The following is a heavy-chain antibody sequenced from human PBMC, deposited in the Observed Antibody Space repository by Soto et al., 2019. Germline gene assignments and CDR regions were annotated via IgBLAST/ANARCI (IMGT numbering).Heavy chain of an antibody. Sequence: QVQLQESGPGLVKASQTLTLTCTVSDDSITGGGYFWTWIRQLPGKGLEWLGSTYYWGNTFYNPSLTSRRTIPLDPSQRRVSLRVTSVTAADTASSFYTRCGSGTYHVWGQGTLVIVSS. V-gene: IGHV4-31*02. J-gene: IGHJ4*02. D-gene: IGHD3-10*01. CDR3: TRCGSGTYHV. CDR1: DDSITGGGYF. CDR2: TYYWGNT.